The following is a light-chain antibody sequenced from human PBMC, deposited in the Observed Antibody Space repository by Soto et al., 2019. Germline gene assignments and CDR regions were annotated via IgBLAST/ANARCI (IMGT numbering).Light chain of an antibody. Sequence: DIQMTQSPSFVSASVGDRVTITCRASQGISNWLAWYQQKPGRAPKLLIYATSNLQGGVPSRFSGSGSGTDFTLTIGSLQPEDSATYYCQQSSSFPLTFGPGTKVDIK. CDR1: QGISNW. V-gene: IGKV1-12*01. J-gene: IGKJ3*01. CDR3: QQSSSFPLT. CDR2: ATS.